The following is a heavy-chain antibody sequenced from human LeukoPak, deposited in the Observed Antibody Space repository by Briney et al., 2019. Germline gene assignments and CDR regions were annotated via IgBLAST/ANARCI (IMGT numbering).Heavy chain of an antibody. V-gene: IGHV4-4*07. CDR2: FYTRGNT. D-gene: IGHD4-17*01. Sequence: PLQTLSLTCTVSAGSISSYYWNWIRQPAGKGLEWIGRFYTRGNTNYNPSLKSRVTMSVDTSKNQFSLKLSSVTAADTAVYYCARDRGNYGDYAYNWFDPWGQGTLVTVSS. CDR1: AGSISSYY. CDR3: ARDRGNYGDYAYNWFDP. J-gene: IGHJ5*02.